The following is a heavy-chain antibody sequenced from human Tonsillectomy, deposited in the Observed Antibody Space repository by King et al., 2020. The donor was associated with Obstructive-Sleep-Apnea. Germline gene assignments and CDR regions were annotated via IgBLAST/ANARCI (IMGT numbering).Heavy chain of an antibody. J-gene: IGHJ3*02. CDR3: ARDERDGGIYALDI. V-gene: IGHV4-31*03. CDR2: VDYTGTS. Sequence: VQLQESGPGLVKPSQTLSLTCTVSGVSITRGVYYWNWIRQYPGKGLEWIGYVDYTGTSYYNSSLKIRVTISADMSKNQFTLKLTSVTAADTAVYFCARDERDGGIYALDIWGQGTMVTVSS. CDR1: GVSITRGVYY. D-gene: IGHD4-23*01.